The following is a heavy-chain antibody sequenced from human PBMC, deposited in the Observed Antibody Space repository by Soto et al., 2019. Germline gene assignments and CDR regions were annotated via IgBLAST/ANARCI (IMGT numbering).Heavy chain of an antibody. V-gene: IGHV3-53*01. Sequence: VGSLRLSCGASGLSVSDNYMGWVRQAPGRGLEWVSVMYAGGDTHYADSVKGRFTISRDKSENTLYLQMNSLRDEDTGVYFCVSRIPSWVFDYWGLGTLVTVSS. CDR3: VSRIPSWVFDY. D-gene: IGHD2-21*01. CDR1: GLSVSDNY. CDR2: MYAGGDT. J-gene: IGHJ4*01.